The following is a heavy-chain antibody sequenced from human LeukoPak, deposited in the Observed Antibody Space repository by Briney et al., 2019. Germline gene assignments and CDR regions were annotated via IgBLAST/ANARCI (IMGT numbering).Heavy chain of an antibody. CDR1: GGSTSSYY. Sequence: SETLSLTCTVSGGSTSSYYWSWIRQPPGKGLEWIGYIYYSGSTNYNPSLKSRVTISVDTSKNQFSLKLSSVTAADTAVYYCARRGPGFDPWGQGTLVTVSS. CDR3: ARRGPGFDP. D-gene: IGHD1-14*01. J-gene: IGHJ5*02. CDR2: IYYSGST. V-gene: IGHV4-59*08.